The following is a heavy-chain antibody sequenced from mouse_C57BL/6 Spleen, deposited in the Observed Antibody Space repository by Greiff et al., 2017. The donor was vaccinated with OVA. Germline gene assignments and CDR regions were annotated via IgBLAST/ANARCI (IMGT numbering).Heavy chain of an antibody. CDR2: IDPSDSYT. CDR3: ARRRMYYFDY. CDR1: GYTFTSYW. J-gene: IGHJ2*01. Sequence: QVQLQQPGAELVKPGASVKLSCKASGYTFTSYWMQWVKQRPGQGLEWIGEIDPSDSYTNYNQKFKGKATLTVDTSSNTAYMQLSSLTSEDSAVYYCARRRMYYFDYWGKGTTLTVSS. V-gene: IGHV1-50*01.